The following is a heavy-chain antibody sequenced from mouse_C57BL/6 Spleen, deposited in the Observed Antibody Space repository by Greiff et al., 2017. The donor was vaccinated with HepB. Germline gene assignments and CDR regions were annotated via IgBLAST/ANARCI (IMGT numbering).Heavy chain of an antibody. J-gene: IGHJ4*01. V-gene: IGHV1-80*01. CDR3: ARSPTVVATDAMDY. CDR2: IYPGDGDT. Sequence: VQLQESGAELVKPGASVKISCKASGYAFSSYWMNWVKQRPGKGLEWIGQIYPGDGDTNYNGKFKGKATLTADKSSSTAYMQLSSLTSEDSAVYFCARSPTVVATDAMDYWGQGTSVTVSS. CDR1: GYAFSSYW. D-gene: IGHD1-1*01.